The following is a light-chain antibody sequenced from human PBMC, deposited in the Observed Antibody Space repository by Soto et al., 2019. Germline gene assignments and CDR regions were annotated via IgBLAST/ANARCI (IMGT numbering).Light chain of an antibody. J-gene: IGLJ1*01. CDR1: SSDVGGYNY. CDR3: SSYTRSNTLYV. Sequence: QSALTQPASVSGSPGQSITISCTGTSSDVGGYNYVSWYQQHPGKAPKLMIYDVSNRPSGVSNRFSGSKSGNTASLTISGLQAEDESDYCCSSYTRSNTLYVFGTGTKVTVL. CDR2: DVS. V-gene: IGLV2-14*01.